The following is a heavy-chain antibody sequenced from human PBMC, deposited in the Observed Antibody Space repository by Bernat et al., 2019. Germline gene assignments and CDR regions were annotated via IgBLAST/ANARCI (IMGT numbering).Heavy chain of an antibody. CDR1: GFTFSIYS. J-gene: IGHJ4*02. D-gene: IGHD2-15*01. V-gene: IGHV3-21*01. CDR3: ARENSAGSCPDY. CDR2: ISSSSSYI. Sequence: EVQLVESGGGLVKPGGSLRLSCAASGFTFSIYSMNWVRQAPGKGLEWVSSISSSSSYIYYADSVKGRFTISRDNAKNSLYLQMNSLRAEDTAVYYCARENSAGSCPDYWGQGTLVTVSS.